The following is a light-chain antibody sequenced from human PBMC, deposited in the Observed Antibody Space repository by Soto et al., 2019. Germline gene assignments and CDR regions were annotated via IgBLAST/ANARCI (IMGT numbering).Light chain of an antibody. CDR1: QSVNSY. V-gene: IGKV3-11*01. J-gene: IGKJ3*01. Sequence: EIVLTQSPATLSLSPGERATLSCRASQSVNSYLAWYQQKPGQAPRLLIYDASNRATGIPARFSGSGFGTDFTLTISSLEPEDFAVYYCQQRSNWPPLFTFGPGTKVDIK. CDR2: DAS. CDR3: QQRSNWPPLFT.